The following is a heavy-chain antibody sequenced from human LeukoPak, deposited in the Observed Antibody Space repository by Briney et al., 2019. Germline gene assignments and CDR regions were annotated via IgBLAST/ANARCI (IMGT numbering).Heavy chain of an antibody. CDR2: IYYGENT. D-gene: IGHD3-22*01. V-gene: IGHV4-39*01. J-gene: IGHJ4*02. CDR1: GGSISSGPYY. Sequence: SSETLSLTCTVSGGSISSGPYYWGWIRQPPGKGLEWIGNIYYGENTYYNPSLKSRVTISIDTSKNQFYLKLSSLTAADTAVYYCARRDDSSGYHKIFDHWGPGTLVTVSS. CDR3: ARRDDSSGYHKIFDH.